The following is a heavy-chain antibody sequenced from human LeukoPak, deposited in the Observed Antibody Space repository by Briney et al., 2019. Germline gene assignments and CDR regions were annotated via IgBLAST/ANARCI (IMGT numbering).Heavy chain of an antibody. CDR2: IYSSGST. CDR3: ARGYCTGTSCSENRYYFDS. CDR1: GGSITSAGYS. D-gene: IGHD2-2*01. J-gene: IGHJ4*02. V-gene: IGHV4-61*02. Sequence: SQILSLTCTVSGGSITSAGYSWGWIRQPAGKGLEWIGRIYSSGSTNSNPSLKSRVTISVDTSKNQFSLKLSSVTAADTAVYYCARGYCTGTSCSENRYYFDSWGQGTLVTVSS.